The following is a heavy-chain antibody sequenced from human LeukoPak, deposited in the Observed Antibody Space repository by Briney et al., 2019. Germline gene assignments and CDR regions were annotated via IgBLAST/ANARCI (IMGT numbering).Heavy chain of an antibody. CDR3: ARDRDSSGYYSPNFDY. CDR1: GFTFSDYY. Sequence: GGSLRLSCAASGFTFSDYYMSWLRQAPGKGLEWVSYISSSGSTIYYADSVKGRFTISRDNAKNSLYLQMNSLRAEDTAVYYCARDRDSSGYYSPNFDYWGQGTLVTVSS. J-gene: IGHJ4*02. CDR2: ISSSGSTI. D-gene: IGHD3-22*01. V-gene: IGHV3-11*01.